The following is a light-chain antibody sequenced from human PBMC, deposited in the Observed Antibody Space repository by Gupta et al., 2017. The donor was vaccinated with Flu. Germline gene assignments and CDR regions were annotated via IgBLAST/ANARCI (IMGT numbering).Light chain of an antibody. CDR1: QSISSY. Sequence: SVGDRVTITCRASQSISSYLNWYQQKPGKAPKLLIYAASSLKSGVPSRFSGSGSGTDFTLTISSLQTEDFATYYCQQSYSNPYTFGQGTKLEIK. CDR2: AAS. J-gene: IGKJ2*01. V-gene: IGKV1-39*01. CDR3: QQSYSNPYT.